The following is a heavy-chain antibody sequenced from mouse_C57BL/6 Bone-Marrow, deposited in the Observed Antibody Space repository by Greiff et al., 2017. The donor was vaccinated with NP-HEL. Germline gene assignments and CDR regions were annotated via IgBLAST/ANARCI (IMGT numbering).Heavy chain of an antibody. CDR3: ARTAYYSNYNQEFFAY. Sequence: VKLQESGAELVKPGASVKISCKASGYAFSSYWMNWVKQRPGKGLEWIGQIYPGDGDTNYNGKFKGKATLTADKSSSTAYMQLSSLTSEDSAVYFCARTAYYSNYNQEFFAYWGQGTLVTVSA. CDR2: IYPGDGDT. D-gene: IGHD2-5*01. CDR1: GYAFSSYW. J-gene: IGHJ3*01. V-gene: IGHV1-80*01.